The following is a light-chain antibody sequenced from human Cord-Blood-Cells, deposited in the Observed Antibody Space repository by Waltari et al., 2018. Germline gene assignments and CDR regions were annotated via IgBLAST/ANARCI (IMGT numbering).Light chain of an antibody. CDR2: GAS. CDR1: QSVSSSY. V-gene: IGKV3-20*01. J-gene: IGKJ5*01. Sequence: EIVLTQSPGTLSLSPGERATLSCRASQSVSSSYLACYQQKPAQAPRLLIYGASSRATGIPYICSGSGSATDFSLTIIRLEPEDFSVYYCQQYGSSPPITFGQGTQLEIK. CDR3: QQYGSSPPIT.